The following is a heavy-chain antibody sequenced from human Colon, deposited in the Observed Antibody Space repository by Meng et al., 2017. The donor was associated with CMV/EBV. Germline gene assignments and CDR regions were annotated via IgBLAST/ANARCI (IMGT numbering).Heavy chain of an antibody. CDR2: IYFSGST. D-gene: IGHD2-15*01. CDR3: ARFPNPGSCSGANCYS. CDR1: GGSISSRSYY. Sequence: SETLSLTCTVSGGSISSRSYYWGWIRQPPGKGLEWIGSIYFSGSTYYNPSLKSRVTISLDTSKNQFSLNLSSVTAADTAIIYCARFPNPGSCSGANCYSWGQGTLVTVSS. J-gene: IGHJ4*02. V-gene: IGHV4-39*07.